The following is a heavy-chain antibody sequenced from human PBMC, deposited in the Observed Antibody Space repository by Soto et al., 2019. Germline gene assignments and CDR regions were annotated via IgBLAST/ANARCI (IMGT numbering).Heavy chain of an antibody. J-gene: IGHJ6*02. Sequence: PGGSLRLSCAASGFTFSSYAMSWVRQAPGKGLEWVSAISGSGGSTYYADSVKGRFTISRDNSKNTLYLQMNSLRAEDTAVYYCAKDLRAVAGIKTYYGMDVWGQGTTVTVSS. V-gene: IGHV3-23*01. CDR1: GFTFSSYA. D-gene: IGHD6-19*01. CDR2: ISGSGGST. CDR3: AKDLRAVAGIKTYYGMDV.